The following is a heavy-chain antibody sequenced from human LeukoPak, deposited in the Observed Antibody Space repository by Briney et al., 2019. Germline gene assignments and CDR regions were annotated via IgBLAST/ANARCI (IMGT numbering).Heavy chain of an antibody. J-gene: IGHJ4*02. CDR3: ARPLVGTRYSSSWYFDS. D-gene: IGHD6-13*01. CDR2: IYPGDSDT. CDR1: GYSFTTYW. V-gene: IGHV5-51*01. Sequence: GESLKISCKGFGYSFTTYWVAWVRQMPGKGLEWMGIIYPGDSDTRYSPSFQGQVTISADKSTSTAYLQWSSLKASDTAMYYCARPLVGTRYSSSWYFDSWGQGTLVTVSS.